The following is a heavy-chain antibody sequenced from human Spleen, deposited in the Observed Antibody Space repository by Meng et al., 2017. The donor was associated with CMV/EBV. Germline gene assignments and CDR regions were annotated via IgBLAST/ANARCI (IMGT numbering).Heavy chain of an antibody. J-gene: IGHJ5*02. D-gene: IGHD6-19*01. CDR2: ISGSGGST. CDR1: FAFSRYA. CDR3: AKDREQWLVTRYWFDP. Sequence: FAFSRYAMSGVRQAPGKGLEWVSTISGSGGSTHHADSVKGRFTISRDNSKNTLYLHMNSLRAEDTAVYYCAKDREQWLVTRYWFDPWGQGTLVTVSS. V-gene: IGHV3-23*01.